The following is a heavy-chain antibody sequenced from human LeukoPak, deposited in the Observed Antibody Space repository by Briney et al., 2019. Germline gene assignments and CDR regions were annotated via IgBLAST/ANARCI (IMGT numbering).Heavy chain of an antibody. CDR2: IYSAGDT. CDR3: ARDSSSFPNYFDL. V-gene: IGHV3-53*01. CDR1: GFTVGDNY. Sequence: TGGSLRLSCAASGFTVGDNYMSWVRQAPGKGLEWVSLIYSAGDTFYSDSVRGRFTISRDNSKNTLYLQMNSLRAEDTAFYYCARDSSSFPNYFDLWGQGTLVTVSS. J-gene: IGHJ4*02. D-gene: IGHD2/OR15-2a*01.